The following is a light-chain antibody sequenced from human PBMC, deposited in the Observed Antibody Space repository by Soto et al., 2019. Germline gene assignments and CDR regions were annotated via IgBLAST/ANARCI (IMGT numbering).Light chain of an antibody. CDR1: QGIGVY. Sequence: DIQMTQSPSSLSASLGDRVTITCRASQGIGVYLAWFQQKPGKVPKLLIYAASALQSGVPSRFSGSGSGTDFTLTISSLQPEDIATCYCQKYNSAPLTFGGGTKVDIK. CDR3: QKYNSAPLT. CDR2: AAS. V-gene: IGKV1-27*01. J-gene: IGKJ4*01.